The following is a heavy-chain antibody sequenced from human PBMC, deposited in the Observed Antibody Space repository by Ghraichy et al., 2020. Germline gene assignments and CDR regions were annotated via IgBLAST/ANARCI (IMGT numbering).Heavy chain of an antibody. V-gene: IGHV3-23*01. D-gene: IGHD3-16*01. CDR1: GFTFSTYA. CDR2: ISGNAGST. CDR3: AKALYGGLDY. J-gene: IGHJ4*02. Sequence: LSLTCAASGFTFSTYAMSWVRQAPGKVLEWVSGISGNAGSTSYGDSVKGRFTISRDNSKNTLYLQMNSLRAEDTAVYYCAKALYGGLDYWGQGLLVTVSS.